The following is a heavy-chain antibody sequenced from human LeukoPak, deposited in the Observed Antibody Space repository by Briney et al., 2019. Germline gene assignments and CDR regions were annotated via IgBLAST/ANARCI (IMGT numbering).Heavy chain of an antibody. CDR1: GFTFSSHW. Sequence: QPGGSLRLSCAASGFTFSSHWMSWVRQAPGKGLEWVANIKQDGSEKFYVDSVKGRFTISRDNAKNSLYLQMNSLRAEDTAVYYCARDQGAFDMWGQGTMVTVSS. V-gene: IGHV3-7*05. CDR3: ARDQGAFDM. J-gene: IGHJ3*02. CDR2: IKQDGSEK.